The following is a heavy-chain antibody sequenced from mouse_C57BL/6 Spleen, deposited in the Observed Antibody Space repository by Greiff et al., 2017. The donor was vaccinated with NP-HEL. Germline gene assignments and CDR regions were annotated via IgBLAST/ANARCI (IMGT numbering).Heavy chain of an antibody. CDR2: ISSGGSYT. V-gene: IGHV5-6*01. CDR1: GFTFSSYG. CDR3: ARHRGSSDFDY. Sequence: EVKVVESGGDLVKPGGSLKLSCAASGFTFSSYGMSWVRQTPDKRLEWVATISSGGSYTYYPDSVKGRFTISRDNAKNTLYLQMSSLKSEDTAMYYCARHRGSSDFDYWGQGTTLTVSS. D-gene: IGHD1-1*01. J-gene: IGHJ2*01.